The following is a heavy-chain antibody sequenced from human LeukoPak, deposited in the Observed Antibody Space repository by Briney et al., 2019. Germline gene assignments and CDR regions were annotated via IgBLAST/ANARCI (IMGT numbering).Heavy chain of an antibody. J-gene: IGHJ6*02. CDR2: FYPGDSDT. D-gene: IGHD1-1*01. V-gene: IGHV5-51*01. CDR3: ARGTTGSSDGMDV. CDR1: GYTFTNYW. Sequence: GESLKISCRGSGYTFTNYWIDWVRQMPGKGLDGMGSFYPGDSDTRYSPSFQGQVAISADKSISTAYLQWSSLKASDTAMYYCARGTTGSSDGMDVWGQGTTVTVSS.